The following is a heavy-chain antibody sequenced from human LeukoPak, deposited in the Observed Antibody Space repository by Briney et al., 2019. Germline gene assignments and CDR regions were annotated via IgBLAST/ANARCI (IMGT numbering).Heavy chain of an antibody. CDR2: INPNSGGT. Sequence: GASVKVSCKASGYTFTSYGISWVRQAPGQGLEWMGWINPNSGGTNYAQKFQGRVTITADKSTSTVYMELSSLRSEDTAVYYCARTLDSTAVVDYWGQGTLVTVSS. CDR3: ARTLDSTAVVDY. J-gene: IGHJ4*02. D-gene: IGHD3-22*01. V-gene: IGHV1-18*01. CDR1: GYTFTSYG.